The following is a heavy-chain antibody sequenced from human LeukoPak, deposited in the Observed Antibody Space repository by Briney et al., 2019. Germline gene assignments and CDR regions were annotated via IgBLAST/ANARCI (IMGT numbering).Heavy chain of an antibody. CDR1: GGSFSGYY. D-gene: IGHD5-18*01. V-gene: IGHV4-34*01. Sequence: SETLSLTCAVYGGSFSGYYWSWIRQPPGRGLEWIGEINHSGSTNYNPSFKSRVTISVDTSKNQFSLKLSSVTAADTAVYYCARRYSYGAVDIWGQGTMVTVSS. CDR3: ARRYSYGAVDI. CDR2: INHSGST. J-gene: IGHJ3*02.